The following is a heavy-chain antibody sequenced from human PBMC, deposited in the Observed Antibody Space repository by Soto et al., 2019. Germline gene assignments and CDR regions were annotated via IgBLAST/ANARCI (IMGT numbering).Heavy chain of an antibody. CDR1: GYTFTGYY. Sequence: ASVKVSCKASGYTFTGYYMHWVRQAPGQGLEWMGWINPNSGGTNYAQKFQGWVTMTRDTSISTAYMELSRLRSDDTAVYYCARTRTARDYMDVWGKGTTVTVSS. CDR2: INPNSGGT. D-gene: IGHD4-17*01. CDR3: ARTRTARDYMDV. V-gene: IGHV1-2*04. J-gene: IGHJ6*03.